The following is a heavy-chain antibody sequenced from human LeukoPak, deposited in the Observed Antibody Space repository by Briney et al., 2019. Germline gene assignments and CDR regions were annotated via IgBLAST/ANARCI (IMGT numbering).Heavy chain of an antibody. D-gene: IGHD2-2*01. V-gene: IGHV3-30*01. CDR1: GFTFSSYA. CDR3: ARGYSYEFQLGLFDY. Sequence: GGSLRLSCAASGFTFSSYAMHWVRQAPGKGLEWVAVISYDGSNKYYADSVKGRFTISRDNSKNTLYLQMNSLRAEDTAVYYCARGYSYEFQLGLFDYWGQGTLVTVSS. CDR2: ISYDGSNK. J-gene: IGHJ4*02.